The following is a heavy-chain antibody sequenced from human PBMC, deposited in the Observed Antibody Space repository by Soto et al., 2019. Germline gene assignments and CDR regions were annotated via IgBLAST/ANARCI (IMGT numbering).Heavy chain of an antibody. Sequence: SETLSLTCTVSGDSLSSDYWSWLRQPPGKGLEWIAYIYYSGKTNYNPSLKSRVTISVDTSKNQFSLTLSSVTAADTAVYYCARAKSGTPKNYYYSGMDVWGQGTTVTVSS. V-gene: IGHV4-59*01. J-gene: IGHJ6*02. D-gene: IGHD1-1*01. CDR2: IYYSGKT. CDR3: ARAKSGTPKNYYYSGMDV. CDR1: GDSLSSDY.